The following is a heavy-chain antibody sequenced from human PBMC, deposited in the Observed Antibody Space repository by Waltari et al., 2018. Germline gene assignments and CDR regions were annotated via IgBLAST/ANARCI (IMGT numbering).Heavy chain of an antibody. CDR3: ARVWHYGDYEAFGY. D-gene: IGHD4-17*01. J-gene: IGHJ4*02. CDR1: GFTFSSYS. CDR2: ISSSSSTI. Sequence: EVQLVESGGGLVQPGGSLRLSCAASGFTFSSYSMTWVRQAPGKGLEWVSYISSSSSTIYYADSVKGRFTISRDNAKNSLYLQMNSLRAEDTAVYYCARVWHYGDYEAFGYWGQGTLVTVSS. V-gene: IGHV3-48*01.